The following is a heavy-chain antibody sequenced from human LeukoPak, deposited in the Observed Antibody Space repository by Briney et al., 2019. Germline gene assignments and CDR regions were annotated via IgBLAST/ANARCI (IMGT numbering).Heavy chain of an antibody. CDR2: IYPSDSDT. Sequence: GESLKISCKGSGYSFTSYWIGWVRQMPGKGLEWIGIIYPSDSDTQYSPSFQGQVTFSADKSFSTAYLQWSSLKASDPAIYYCATSFDTSGSDAFDIWGQGTMVTVSS. V-gene: IGHV5-51*01. CDR1: GYSFTSYW. D-gene: IGHD3-22*01. CDR3: ATSFDTSGSDAFDI. J-gene: IGHJ3*02.